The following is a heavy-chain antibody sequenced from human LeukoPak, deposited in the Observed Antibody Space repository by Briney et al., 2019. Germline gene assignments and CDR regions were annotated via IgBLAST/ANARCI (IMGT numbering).Heavy chain of an antibody. Sequence: GGSLRLSCAASGFTFSSYSMNWVRQAPGKGLEWVSAISSSSTYIYYADSVKGRFTIPRDNAKHSLYLQMNSLRAEDTAVYYCARAKRQQLVLGNWFDPWGQGTLVTVSS. V-gene: IGHV3-21*01. CDR2: ISSSSTYI. CDR1: GFTFSSYS. D-gene: IGHD6-13*01. J-gene: IGHJ5*02. CDR3: ARAKRQQLVLGNWFDP.